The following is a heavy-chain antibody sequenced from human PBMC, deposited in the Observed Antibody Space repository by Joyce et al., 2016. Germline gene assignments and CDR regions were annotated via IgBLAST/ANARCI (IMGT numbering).Heavy chain of an antibody. CDR2: ICPSGST. Sequence: QVQLQESGPGLLKPSHTLSLTCTVSGGSIRSTSYYWSWIRQPAGRGLEWIGRICPSGSTNYNPPLDSRVIMSLDTSNNHFSLKLTSVTAADTAVYYCARGYCSGGYCFTGAFDSWGQGTLVTVSS. CDR3: ARGYCSGGYCFTGAFDS. CDR1: GGSIRSTSYY. D-gene: IGHD2-15*01. J-gene: IGHJ4*02. V-gene: IGHV4-61*02.